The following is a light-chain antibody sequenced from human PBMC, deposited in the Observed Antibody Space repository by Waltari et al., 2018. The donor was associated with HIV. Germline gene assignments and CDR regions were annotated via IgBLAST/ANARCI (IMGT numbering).Light chain of an antibody. CDR2: WAS. V-gene: IGKV4-1*01. Sequence: DIVMTQSPDSLAVSLGERATINCKYSQSVLYNSNNKNYLAWYQQKAGQPPNLLIYWASTREFGVPDRFSGSESGTDFTLTISSLQAEDVAVYYCQQYYSTPHTFGQGTKLEIK. CDR1: QSVLYNSNNKNY. J-gene: IGKJ2*01. CDR3: QQYYSTPHT.